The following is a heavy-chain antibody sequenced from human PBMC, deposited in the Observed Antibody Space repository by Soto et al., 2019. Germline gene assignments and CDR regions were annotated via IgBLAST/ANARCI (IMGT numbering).Heavy chain of an antibody. CDR2: ISYDGSNK. CDR1: GFTFSSYA. J-gene: IGHJ4*01. Sequence: QVQLVESGGGVVQPGRSLRLSCAASGFTFSSYAMHWVRQAPGKGLEWVAVISYDGSNKYYADSVKGRFTISRANSKNTLYLQMNSMRAEDTAVYYCARDPNVGVDVIPFYFDYWGQGTLVTVSS. V-gene: IGHV3-30-3*01. D-gene: IGHD2-15*01. CDR3: ARDPNVGVDVIPFYFDY.